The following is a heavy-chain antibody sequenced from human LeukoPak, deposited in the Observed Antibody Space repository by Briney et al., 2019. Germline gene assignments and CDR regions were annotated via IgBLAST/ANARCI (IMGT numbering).Heavy chain of an antibody. D-gene: IGHD3-3*01. Sequence: PSETLSLTCTVSGGSISTYYWSWIRQSPGKGLEWIGYIYHSGNAYYNPSLKSRVTISVDTSKNQFSLKLTSVTAADTAVYYCARRVVIRDDAFDIWGQGTVVTVSS. CDR1: GGSISTYY. V-gene: IGHV4-59*12. CDR3: ARRVVIRDDAFDI. J-gene: IGHJ3*02. CDR2: IYHSGNA.